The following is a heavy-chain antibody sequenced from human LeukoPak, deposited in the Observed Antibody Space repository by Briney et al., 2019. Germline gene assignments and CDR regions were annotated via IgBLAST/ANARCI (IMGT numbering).Heavy chain of an antibody. CDR3: ARDYNYAFDN. Sequence: GGSLRLSCAASGFTFSDYSMNWVRQAPGKGLEWISYIGIDSGNTNYADSVKGRFTISGEKAKNSLYLQMNSLRVEDTAVYYCARDYNYAFDNWGQGTLVTVSS. CDR1: GFTFSDYS. D-gene: IGHD5-24*01. CDR2: IGIDSGNT. V-gene: IGHV3-48*01. J-gene: IGHJ4*02.